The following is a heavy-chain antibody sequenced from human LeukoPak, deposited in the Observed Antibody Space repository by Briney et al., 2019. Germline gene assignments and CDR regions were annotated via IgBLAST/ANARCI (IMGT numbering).Heavy chain of an antibody. CDR3: ARDHSCGGDCCSPDYFDY. V-gene: IGHV3-21*01. D-gene: IGHD2-21*02. CDR2: ISSRSSYI. J-gene: IGHJ4*02. CDR1: GFTFSSYT. Sequence: PGGSLRLSCAASGFTFSSYTMNWVRQAPGKGLEWVSSISSRSSYIYYADSVKGRFTISRDNAKNSLYLQMNSLWAEDTAVYYCARDHSCGGDCCSPDYFDYWGQGTLVTVSS.